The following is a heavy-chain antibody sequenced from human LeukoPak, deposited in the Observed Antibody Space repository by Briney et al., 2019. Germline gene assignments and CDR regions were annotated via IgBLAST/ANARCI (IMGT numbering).Heavy chain of an antibody. CDR1: GGTFSSYA. J-gene: IGHJ4*02. CDR2: IIPIFGTA. Sequence: SVKVSCKASGGTFSSYAISWVRQATGQALEWMGGIIPIFGTANYAQKFQGRVTITADESTSTAYMELSSLRSEDTAVYYCARDSWEEMATIRFDYWGQGTLVTVSS. CDR3: ARDSWEEMATIRFDY. D-gene: IGHD5-24*01. V-gene: IGHV1-69*13.